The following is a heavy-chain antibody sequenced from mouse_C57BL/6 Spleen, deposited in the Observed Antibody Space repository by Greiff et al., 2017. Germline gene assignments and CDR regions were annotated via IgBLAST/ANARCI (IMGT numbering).Heavy chain of an antibody. Sequence: VKLQESGPELVKPGASVKISCKASGYAFSSSWMNWVKQRPGKGLEWIGRIYPGDGDTNYNGKFKGKATLTADKSSSTAYMQLSSLTSEDSAVYFCAREITTVTGNYFDYWGQGTTLTVSS. J-gene: IGHJ2*01. CDR3: AREITTVTGNYFDY. V-gene: IGHV1-82*01. CDR1: GYAFSSSW. CDR2: IYPGDGDT. D-gene: IGHD1-1*01.